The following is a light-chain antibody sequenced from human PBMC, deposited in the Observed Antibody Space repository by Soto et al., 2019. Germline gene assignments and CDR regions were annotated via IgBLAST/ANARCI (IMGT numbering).Light chain of an antibody. CDR1: SGHSSYA. V-gene: IGLV4-69*01. CDR3: QTWGTGIHV. Sequence: QPVLTQSPSASASLGASVKFTCTLSSGHSSYAIAWHQQQPEKGPRYLMKLNSDGSHSKGDEIPDRFSGSSSGAERYLTISSLQSEDEADYYCQTWGTGIHVFGTGTKLTVL. J-gene: IGLJ1*01. CDR2: LNSDGSH.